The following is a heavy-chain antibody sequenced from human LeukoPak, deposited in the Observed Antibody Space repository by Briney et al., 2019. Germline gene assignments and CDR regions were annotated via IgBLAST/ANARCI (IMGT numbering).Heavy chain of an antibody. J-gene: IGHJ4*02. CDR2: IYYSGST. V-gene: IGHV4-59*01. CDR1: GASISSYY. Sequence: SETLSLTCTVSGASISSYYWSWIRQPPGKGLEWIGYIYYSGSTNYNPSLKSRVTISVDTSKNQFSLKLSSVTAADTAVYYCARARATAGPHYWGQGTLVTVSS. CDR3: ARARATAGPHY. D-gene: IGHD1-14*01.